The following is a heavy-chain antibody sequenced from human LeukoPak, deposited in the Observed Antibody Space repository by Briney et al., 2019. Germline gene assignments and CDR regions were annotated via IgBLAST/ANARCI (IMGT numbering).Heavy chain of an antibody. Sequence: SETLSLTCTVSGGSISSYYWSWIREPPGKGLEWIGYIYYSGSTNYNPSLKSRVTISVDTSKNQFSLKLSSVTASDTAVYYCARHQHSNYYGSGSYLHGMGVWGQGTTVTVSS. D-gene: IGHD3-10*01. J-gene: IGHJ6*02. CDR3: ARHQHSNYYGSGSYLHGMGV. CDR1: GGSISSYY. CDR2: IYYSGST. V-gene: IGHV4-59*08.